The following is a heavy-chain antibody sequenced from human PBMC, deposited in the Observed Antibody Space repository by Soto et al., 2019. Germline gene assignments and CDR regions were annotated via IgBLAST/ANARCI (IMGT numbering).Heavy chain of an antibody. J-gene: IGHJ4*02. CDR2: ISGSAGST. Sequence: EVQLLESGGGLVQPGGSLRLSCAASGFTFSSYAMSWVRQAPGKGLEWVSTISGSAGSTYYADYADSVKGRFTISRDKSKNTLYLQMNSLRAEDTAIYYRARSIAVAGTLEGGYFDYWGQGILVTVSS. D-gene: IGHD6-19*01. V-gene: IGHV3-23*01. CDR1: GFTFSSYA. CDR3: ARSIAVAGTLEGGYFDY.